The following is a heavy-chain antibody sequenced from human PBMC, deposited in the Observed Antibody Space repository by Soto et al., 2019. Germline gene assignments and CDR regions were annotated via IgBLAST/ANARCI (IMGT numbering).Heavy chain of an antibody. D-gene: IGHD6-19*01. Sequence: GGSLRLSCAASGFTFDDYAMHWVRQAPGKGLEWVSLISWDGGSTYYADSVKGRFTISRDNSKNSLYLQMNSLRAEDTALYYCAKDRGGSSIAVAGPQVPWGQGTLVTVSS. V-gene: IGHV3-43D*04. J-gene: IGHJ5*02. CDR3: AKDRGGSSIAVAGPQVP. CDR1: GFTFDDYA. CDR2: ISWDGGST.